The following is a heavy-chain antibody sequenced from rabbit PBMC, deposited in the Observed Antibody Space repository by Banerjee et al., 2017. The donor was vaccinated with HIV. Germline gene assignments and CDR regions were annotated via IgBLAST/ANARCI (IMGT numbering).Heavy chain of an antibody. D-gene: IGHD6-1*01. CDR3: ARRDGGYVAYGYAYYGMDL. CDR1: GFSFSSSYW. Sequence: QEQLVESGGGLVQPEGSLTLTCTASGFSFSSSYWIYWVRQAPGKGPEWIACIYAGSSGSTYYTSWAKGRFTISKTSSTTVTLQMTSLTAADTATYFCARRDGGYVAYGYAYYGMDLWGQGTLVTVS. CDR2: IYAGSSGST. J-gene: IGHJ6*01. V-gene: IGHV1S45*01.